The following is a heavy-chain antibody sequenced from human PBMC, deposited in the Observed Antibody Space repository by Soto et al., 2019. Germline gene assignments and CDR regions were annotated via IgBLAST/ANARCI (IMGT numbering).Heavy chain of an antibody. V-gene: IGHV3-23*01. D-gene: IGHD3-10*01. CDR1: GFTFSSYA. J-gene: IGHJ6*02. CDR2: ISGSGGST. CDR3: AKMGDQPGYYYGSGSYYSRRARYYYYYYGMDV. Sequence: GGSLRLSCAASGFTFSSYAMSWVRQAPGKGLEWVSAISGSGGSTYYADSVKGRFTISRDNSKNTLYLQMNSLRAEDTAVYYCAKMGDQPGYYYGSGSYYSRRARYYYYYYGMDVWGQGTTVTVSS.